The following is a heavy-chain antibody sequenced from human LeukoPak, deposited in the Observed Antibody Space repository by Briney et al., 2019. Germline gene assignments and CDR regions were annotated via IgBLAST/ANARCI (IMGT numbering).Heavy chain of an antibody. CDR2: IIPMSTTT. CDR3: ARPRTYYDSWSGYPPFDY. CDR1: GGTFSSYA. V-gene: IGHV1-69*01. Sequence: GSSVKVSCKASGGTFSSYAVSWVRQAPGQGLEWMGGIIPMSTTTKYAPKFQGRVTITADESTRTVFMELSSLRPEDTAVYYCARPRTYYDSWSGYPPFDYWGPGTLVTVSS. D-gene: IGHD3-3*01. J-gene: IGHJ4*02.